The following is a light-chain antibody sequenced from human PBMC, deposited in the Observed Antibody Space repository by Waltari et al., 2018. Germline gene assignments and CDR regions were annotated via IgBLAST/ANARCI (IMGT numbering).Light chain of an antibody. CDR1: QSVRSS. Sequence: EIVMTQSPVALSVSPGERATLSCRASQSVRSSLAWYQQRPGQTPRLVTYDVSTRANGIPARVSGSGSGTEFTLTISSLQSEDFAVYYCQQYNTWPGTFGQGTKLEIK. J-gene: IGKJ2*01. CDR2: DVS. CDR3: QQYNTWPGT. V-gene: IGKV3-15*01.